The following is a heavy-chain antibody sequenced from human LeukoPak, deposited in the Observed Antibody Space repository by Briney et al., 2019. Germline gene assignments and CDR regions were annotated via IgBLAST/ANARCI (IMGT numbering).Heavy chain of an antibody. CDR3: ARRTYYYDSSGPNWFDP. V-gene: IGHV5-51*01. D-gene: IGHD3-22*01. J-gene: IGHJ5*02. Sequence: GESLKISCKGSGYSFTSYWIGWVRQMPGKGLEWMGIIYPGDSDTRYNPSFQGQVTISADKSISTAYLQWSSLKASDTAMYYCARRTYYYDSSGPNWFDPWGQGTLVTVSS. CDR2: IYPGDSDT. CDR1: GYSFTSYW.